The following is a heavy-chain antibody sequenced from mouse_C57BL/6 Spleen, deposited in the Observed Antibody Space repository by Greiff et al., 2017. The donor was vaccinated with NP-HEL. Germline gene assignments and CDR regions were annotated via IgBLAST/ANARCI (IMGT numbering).Heavy chain of an antibody. Sequence: QVQLQQPGAELVKPGASVKMSCKASGYTFTSYWITWVKQRPGQGLEWIGDIYPGSGSTNYNEKFKSKATLTVDTSSSTAYMQLSSLTSEDSAVYYCARSPFYYSNYYAMDYWGQGTSVTVSS. V-gene: IGHV1-55*01. CDR2: IYPGSGST. CDR1: GYTFTSYW. CDR3: ARSPFYYSNYYAMDY. D-gene: IGHD2-5*01. J-gene: IGHJ4*01.